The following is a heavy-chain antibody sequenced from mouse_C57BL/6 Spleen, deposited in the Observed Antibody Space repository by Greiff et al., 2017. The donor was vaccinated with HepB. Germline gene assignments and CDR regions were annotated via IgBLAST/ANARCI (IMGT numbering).Heavy chain of an antibody. CDR3: ARSIYDGYWVAMDY. D-gene: IGHD2-3*01. Sequence: VQVVESGPGLVAPSQSLSITCTVSGFSLTSYAISWVRQPPGKGLEWLGVIWTGGGTNYNSALTSRLSISKNNSKSQVFLKMNSLQTDDTARYYCARSIYDGYWVAMDYWGQGTSVTVSS. CDR1: GFSLTSYA. V-gene: IGHV2-9-1*01. J-gene: IGHJ4*01. CDR2: IWTGGGT.